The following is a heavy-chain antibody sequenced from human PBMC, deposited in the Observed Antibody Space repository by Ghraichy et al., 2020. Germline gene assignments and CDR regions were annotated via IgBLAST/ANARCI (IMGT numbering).Heavy chain of an antibody. Sequence: SRINSDRSSTSYADSVKGRFTISRDNAKNTLYLQMTRLRAEDTAVYYCARAVFRAWFDPWGQGTLVTVSS. CDR3: ARAVFRAWFDP. V-gene: IGHV3-74*01. CDR2: INSDRSST. J-gene: IGHJ5*02. D-gene: IGHD2-21*01.